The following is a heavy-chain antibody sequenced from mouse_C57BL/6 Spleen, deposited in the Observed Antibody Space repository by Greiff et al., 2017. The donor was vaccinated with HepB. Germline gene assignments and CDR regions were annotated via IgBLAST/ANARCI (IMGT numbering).Heavy chain of an antibody. D-gene: IGHD1-3*01. V-gene: IGHV5-17*01. Sequence: VQLVESGGGLVKPGGSLKLSCAASGFTFSDYGMHWVRQAPEKGLEWVAYISSGSSTIYYADTVKGRFTISRDNAKNTLFLQMTSLRSEDTAMYYCATLKPYFDVWGTGTTVTVSS. J-gene: IGHJ1*03. CDR1: GFTFSDYG. CDR3: ATLKPYFDV. CDR2: ISSGSSTI.